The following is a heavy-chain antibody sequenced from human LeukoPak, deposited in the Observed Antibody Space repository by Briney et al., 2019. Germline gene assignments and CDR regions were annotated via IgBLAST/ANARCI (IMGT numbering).Heavy chain of an antibody. J-gene: IGHJ5*02. V-gene: IGHV1-8*01. CDR2: MNPNSGNT. CDR1: GYTFTSYD. D-gene: IGHD3-10*01. CDR3: ATSRESRGWFDP. Sequence: ASVKVSCKASGYTFTSYDINWVRQATGQGLEWMGWMNPNSGNTGYAQKFQGRVTMTRNTSISTAYMELSSLRSEDTAVYYCATSRESRGWFDPWGQGTLVTVSS.